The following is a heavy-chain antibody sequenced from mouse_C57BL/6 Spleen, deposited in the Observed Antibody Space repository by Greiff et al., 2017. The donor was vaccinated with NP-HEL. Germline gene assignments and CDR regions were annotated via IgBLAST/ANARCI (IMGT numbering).Heavy chain of an antibody. J-gene: IGHJ1*03. V-gene: IGHV5-6*01. Sequence: EVKLMESGGDLVKPGGSLKLSCAASGFTFSSYGMSWVRQTPDKRLEWVATISSGGSYTYYPDSVKGRFTISRDNAKNTLYLQMSSLKSEDTAMYYCARHEGGNSVGYFDVWGTGTTVTVSS. CDR3: ARHEGGNSVGYFDV. D-gene: IGHD2-1*01. CDR1: GFTFSSYG. CDR2: ISSGGSYT.